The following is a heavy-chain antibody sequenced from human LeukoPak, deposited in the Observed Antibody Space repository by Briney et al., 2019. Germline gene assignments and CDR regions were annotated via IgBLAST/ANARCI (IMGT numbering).Heavy chain of an antibody. J-gene: IGHJ4*02. Sequence: GGSLRLSCAASGFTFSSYWMHWVRQAPGKGLAWVSRINSDGSSTSYADSVKGRFTISRDNAKNTLYLQMNSLRAEVTAVYYCARAPRGYFDYWGRGTLVTVSS. CDR2: INSDGSST. CDR3: ARAPRGYFDY. V-gene: IGHV3-74*01. CDR1: GFTFSSYW.